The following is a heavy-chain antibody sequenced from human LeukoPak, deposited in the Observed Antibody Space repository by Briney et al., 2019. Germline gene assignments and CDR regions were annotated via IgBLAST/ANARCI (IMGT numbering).Heavy chain of an antibody. J-gene: IGHJ5*02. CDR2: ISYDGSNK. V-gene: IGHV3-30*18. CDR1: GFTFSSYG. D-gene: IGHD1-1*01. Sequence: GGSLRLSCAASGFTFSSYGMHWVRQAPGKGLEWMAVISYDGSNKYYADSVKGRFTISRDNSKNTLYLQMNSLRAEDTAVYYCAKDGRFPNWFDPWGQGTLVTVSS. CDR3: AKDGRFPNWFDP.